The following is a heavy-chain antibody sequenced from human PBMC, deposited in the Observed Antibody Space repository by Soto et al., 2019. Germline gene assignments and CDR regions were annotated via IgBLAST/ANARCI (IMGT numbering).Heavy chain of an antibody. J-gene: IGHJ4*02. V-gene: IGHV1-3*01. CDR1: GYTFTSYA. Sequence: VQLVQSGAAVKKPGASVKVSCKASGYTFTSYAMHWVRQAPGQRLEWMGWINAGNGNTKYSQKFQGRVTITRDTSASTAYMEVSSLRAEDMAVYYCARDPLDFWSGYLDYWGQGTLVTVSS. CDR3: ARDPLDFWSGYLDY. D-gene: IGHD3-3*01. CDR2: INAGNGNT.